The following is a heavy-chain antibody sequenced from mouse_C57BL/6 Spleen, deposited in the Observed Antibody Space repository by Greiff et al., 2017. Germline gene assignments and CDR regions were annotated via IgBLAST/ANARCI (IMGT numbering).Heavy chain of an antibody. CDR3: ARRWLRDAMDY. J-gene: IGHJ4*01. Sequence: QVQLKQPGAELVMPGASVKLSCKASGYTFTSYWMHWVKQRPGQGLEWIGEIDPSDSYTNYNQKFKGKSTLTVDKSSSTAYMQLSSLTSEDSAVYYCARRWLRDAMDYWGQGTSVTVSS. D-gene: IGHD2-2*01. CDR1: GYTFTSYW. V-gene: IGHV1-69*01. CDR2: IDPSDSYT.